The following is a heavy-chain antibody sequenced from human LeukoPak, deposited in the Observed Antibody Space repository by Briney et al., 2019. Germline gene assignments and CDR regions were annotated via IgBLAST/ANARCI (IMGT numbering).Heavy chain of an antibody. J-gene: IGHJ4*02. Sequence: SETLSLTCTVPRGSISKYFWNWIRQPPGKGLEWLGYVSFSGNTNYNSSLKSRLTISVDPSKNQFFLNLTSPTAADTAVYYCVREAAVGYYFDSWGQGTLVTVSS. V-gene: IGHV4-59*01. CDR1: RGSISKYF. D-gene: IGHD1-26*01. CDR3: VREAAVGYYFDS. CDR2: VSFSGNT.